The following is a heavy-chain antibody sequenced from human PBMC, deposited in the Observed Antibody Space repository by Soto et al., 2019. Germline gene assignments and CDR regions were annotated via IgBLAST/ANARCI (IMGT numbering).Heavy chain of an antibody. CDR2: IYYSGNT. J-gene: IGHJ4*02. Sequence: QVQLQESGPGLVKPSQTLSLTCTVSGGSISSGGSYWGWIRQSPGKGLEWIGYIYYSGNTILNPSLRSRVTLSVDTSKNQCSRNRSSVTAADTAVYYCVRYCSTTKCPFDYWGQGTLVTVSS. V-gene: IGHV4-30-4*01. CDR1: GGSISSGGSY. CDR3: VRYCSTTKCPFDY. D-gene: IGHD2-2*01.